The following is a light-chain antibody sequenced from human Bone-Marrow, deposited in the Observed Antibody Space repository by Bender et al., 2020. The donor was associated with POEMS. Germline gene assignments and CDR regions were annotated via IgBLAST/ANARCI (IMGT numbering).Light chain of an antibody. CDR2: EVN. Sequence: QSALTQPASVSGSPGQSITISCTGTSSDVGGYNYVSWYQQHPGKAPKLMICEVNKRPSGVPDRFSGSKSGNTASLTVSGLQAEDEAEYFCSSYAGLDIYVFGSGTTVTVL. CDR3: SSYAGLDIYV. V-gene: IGLV2-8*01. CDR1: SSDVGGYNY. J-gene: IGLJ1*01.